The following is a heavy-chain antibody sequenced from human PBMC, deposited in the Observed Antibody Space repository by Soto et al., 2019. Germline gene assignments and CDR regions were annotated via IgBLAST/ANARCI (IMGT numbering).Heavy chain of an antibody. V-gene: IGHV1-2*02. D-gene: IGHD2-2*01. CDR2: INPETGGT. CDR3: ARERYQVISDGMDV. J-gene: IGHJ6*02. Sequence: ASVEVSCKASGYTFTGYYVHWVREAPGQGLEWMGWINPETGGTSYAQKFQGRVTLSRDTSINTAYLELSRLRFDDAAVYFCARERYQVISDGMDVWGQGTTVTVSS. CDR1: GYTFTGYY.